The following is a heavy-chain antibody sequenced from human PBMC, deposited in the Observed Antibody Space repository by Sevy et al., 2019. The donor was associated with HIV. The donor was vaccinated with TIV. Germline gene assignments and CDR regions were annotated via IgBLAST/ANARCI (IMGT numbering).Heavy chain of an antibody. D-gene: IGHD3-10*01. V-gene: IGHV4-38-2*02. CDR3: ARDYYVSGSYYEFVY. Sequence: SETLSLTCTVSGFSISSDYYWGWIRQPPGKGLEWIGSIYDGGSTYYNASLKSQVTISIDTSKNQFSLKLGSVTAADTAVYYCARDYYVSGSYYEFVYWGQGTLVTVSS. J-gene: IGHJ4*02. CDR1: GFSISSDYY. CDR2: IYDGGST.